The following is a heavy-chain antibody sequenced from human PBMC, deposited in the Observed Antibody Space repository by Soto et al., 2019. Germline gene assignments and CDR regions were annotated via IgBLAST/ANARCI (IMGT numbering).Heavy chain of an antibody. D-gene: IGHD3-3*01. V-gene: IGHV3-21*01. J-gene: IGHJ6*02. CDR1: GFTFSSYS. Sequence: GGSLRLSCAASGFTFSSYSMNWVRQAPGKGLEWVSSISSSSSYIYYADSVKGRFTISRDNAKNSLYLQMNSLRAEDTAVYYCASTADPGCDFWSGYYGSGYYYGMDVWGQGTTVTVSS. CDR2: ISSSSSYI. CDR3: ASTADPGCDFWSGYYGSGYYYGMDV.